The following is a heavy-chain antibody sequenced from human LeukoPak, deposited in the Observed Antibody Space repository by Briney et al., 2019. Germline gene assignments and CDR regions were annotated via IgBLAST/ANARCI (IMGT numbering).Heavy chain of an antibody. CDR2: ISSRGTTI. CDR1: GSTFSSYE. J-gene: IGHJ4*02. V-gene: IGHV3-48*03. CDR3: AKVRYSSGWPEFDY. D-gene: IGHD6-19*01. Sequence: GGSLRLSCAVSGSTFSSYEMNWVRQAPGKGLEWVSYISSRGTTIYYVDSVKGRFTISRDNAKNSLYLQMNSLRAEDTALYYCAKVRYSSGWPEFDYWGQGTLVTVSS.